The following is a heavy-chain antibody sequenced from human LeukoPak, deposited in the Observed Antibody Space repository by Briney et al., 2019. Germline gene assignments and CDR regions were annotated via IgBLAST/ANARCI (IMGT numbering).Heavy chain of an antibody. Sequence: PSETLSLTCTVSGGSLSSYYWTWIRQPPGKGREWIGYIYYTGSTSYNPSLKSRVTISVQTSKNQFSLKLSSVTAADTAVYYCARGLNRNDYGDYGYWGQGTLVTVSS. CDR3: ARGLNRNDYGDYGY. J-gene: IGHJ4*02. CDR2: IYYTGST. D-gene: IGHD4-17*01. V-gene: IGHV4-59*01. CDR1: GGSLSSYY.